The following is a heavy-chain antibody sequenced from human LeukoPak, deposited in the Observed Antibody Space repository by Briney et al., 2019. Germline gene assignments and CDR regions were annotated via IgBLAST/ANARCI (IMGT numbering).Heavy chain of an antibody. CDR2: ITASGDRT. D-gene: IGHD6-13*01. V-gene: IGHV3-23*01. CDR3: ARDSWVAAGLEGY. Sequence: PGGSLRLSCAASGFTFSDYVMIWVRQAPGKGLEWVSGITASGDRTFYGDSVRGRFTMPRDNSKNTVYLQMNSLRVDDTAVYYCARDSWVAAGLEGYWGQGTLVTVSS. CDR1: GFTFSDYV. J-gene: IGHJ4*02.